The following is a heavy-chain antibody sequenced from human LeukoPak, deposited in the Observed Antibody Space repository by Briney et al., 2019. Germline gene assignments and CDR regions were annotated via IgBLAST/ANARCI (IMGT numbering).Heavy chain of an antibody. Sequence: GGSLRLSCAASGFTFDDYAMNWVRQRPGKGLEWVSLITWDGGSTFYADSVRGRFTISRDNNKDSLYLQMNSLRVDDTAFYYCVKDKYSDGFFDYWGHGTLVAVSS. D-gene: IGHD5-12*01. J-gene: IGHJ5*01. V-gene: IGHV3-43D*03. CDR3: VKDKYSDGFFDY. CDR2: ITWDGGST. CDR1: GFTFDDYA.